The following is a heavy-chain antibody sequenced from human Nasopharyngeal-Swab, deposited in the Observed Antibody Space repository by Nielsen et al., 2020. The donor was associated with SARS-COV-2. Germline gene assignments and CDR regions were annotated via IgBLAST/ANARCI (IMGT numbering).Heavy chain of an antibody. CDR2: IYPVDSDT. Sequence: GESLKISCQGFGYTFTNSWIGWVRQMPGKGLDWMGIIYPVDSDTRYSPSFQGQVIISADKSVNTTYLQWSSLKASDSAIYYCATTYCSAYTCYSFDNWGRGTLVTVSS. J-gene: IGHJ4*02. CDR1: GYTFTNSW. D-gene: IGHD2-15*01. V-gene: IGHV5-51*01. CDR3: ATTYCSAYTCYSFDN.